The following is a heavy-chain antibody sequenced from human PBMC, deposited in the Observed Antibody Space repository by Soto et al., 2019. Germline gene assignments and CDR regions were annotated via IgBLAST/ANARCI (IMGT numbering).Heavy chain of an antibody. CDR3: ATTTYGSGSFE. J-gene: IGHJ4*02. CDR2: IYYSGST. Sequence: SETLSLTCTVSGGSISSYYWSWIRHPPGKGLEWIGYIYYSGSTNYNPSLRSRVTISVDTSKNQFSLKLSSVPAADTAVYYCATTTYGSGSFEWGQGTLVTVSS. V-gene: IGHV4-59*01. CDR1: GGSISSYY. D-gene: IGHD3-10*01.